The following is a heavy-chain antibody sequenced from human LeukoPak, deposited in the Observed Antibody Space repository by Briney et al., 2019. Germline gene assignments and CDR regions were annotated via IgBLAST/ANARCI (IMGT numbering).Heavy chain of an antibody. D-gene: IGHD6-19*01. V-gene: IGHV3-21*01. CDR3: ARALRSSGWYYFDY. CDR2: ISSSSSYI. CDR1: GFTFSSYS. Sequence: GGSLGLSCAASGFTFSSYSMNWVRQAPGKGLEWVSSISSSSSYIYYADSVKGRFTISRDNAKNSLYLQMNSLRAEDTAVYYCARALRSSGWYYFDYWGQGTLVTVSS. J-gene: IGHJ4*02.